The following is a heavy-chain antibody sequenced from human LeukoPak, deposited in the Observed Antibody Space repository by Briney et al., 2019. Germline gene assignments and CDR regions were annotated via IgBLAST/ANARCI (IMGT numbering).Heavy chain of an antibody. CDR1: AGSVSCYY. V-gene: IGHV4-34*01. CDR3: ARVPLRFFEPLDY. J-gene: IGHJ4*02. Sequence: SETLSLTRAVYAGSVSCYYWSWIRQPPEKGLEWIGEISHRGRTHYTPSLQSRVTMSVDTSKNQFALNLNSVTAADTAVYYCARVPLRFFEPLDYSGQGILVTVSS. CDR2: ISHRGRT. D-gene: IGHD3-3*01.